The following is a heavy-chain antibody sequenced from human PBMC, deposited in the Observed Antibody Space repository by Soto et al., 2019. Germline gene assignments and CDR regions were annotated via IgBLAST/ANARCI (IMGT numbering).Heavy chain of an antibody. V-gene: IGHV3-23*01. Sequence: GGSLRLSCAASGLTFSSHAMSWVRQAPGKGLEWVSAISASSATIYYADSVKGRFIISRDNSKNSLYLQMNSLIAEDTAIYYCANHNGYTTTWYDYWGQGTLVTVSS. D-gene: IGHD6-13*01. CDR1: GLTFSSHA. CDR2: ISASSATI. J-gene: IGHJ4*02. CDR3: ANHNGYTTTWYDY.